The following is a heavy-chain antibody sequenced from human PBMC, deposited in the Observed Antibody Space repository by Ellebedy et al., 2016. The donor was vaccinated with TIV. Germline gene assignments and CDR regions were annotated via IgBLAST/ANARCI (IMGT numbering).Heavy chain of an antibody. D-gene: IGHD2-15*01. J-gene: IGHJ4*02. Sequence: MPSETLSLTCTVSGGSISSSSYYRGWIRQPPGKGLEWIGSIYYSGSTYYNPSLKSRVTISVDTSKNQFSLKLSSVTAADTAVYYCARGEMRGDIYCSGGSCSPTFDYWGQGTLVTVSS. CDR2: IYYSGST. CDR1: GGSISSSSYY. CDR3: ARGEMRGDIYCSGGSCSPTFDY. V-gene: IGHV4-39*01.